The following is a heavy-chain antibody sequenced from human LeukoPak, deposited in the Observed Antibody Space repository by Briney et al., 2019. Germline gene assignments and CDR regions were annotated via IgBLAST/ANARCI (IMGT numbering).Heavy chain of an antibody. Sequence: SETLSLTCAVYGGSFSGYYWSWIRQPPGKGLEWIGEINHSGSTNYNPSLKSRVTISVDTSKNQFSLKLSSVTAADTAVYYCASLTVDTAMVYYFDYWGQGTLVTVSS. V-gene: IGHV4-34*01. J-gene: IGHJ4*02. CDR2: INHSGST. CDR3: ASLTVDTAMVYYFDY. CDR1: GGSFSGYY. D-gene: IGHD5-18*01.